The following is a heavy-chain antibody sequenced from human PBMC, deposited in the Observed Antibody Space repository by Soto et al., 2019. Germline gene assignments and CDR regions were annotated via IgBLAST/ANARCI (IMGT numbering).Heavy chain of an antibody. CDR3: ARGGYNWNDGTLDY. CDR2: INHSGRT. D-gene: IGHD1-20*01. Sequence: QVQLQQWGAGLLKPSETLSLTCAVYGGSFSGYFWSWIRQPPGKGLEWIGDINHSGRTNYNPSLKRRVTISVDTSKNQFSLKLSSVTAADTAVYYCARGGYNWNDGTLDYWGQGTLVTVSS. CDR1: GGSFSGYF. J-gene: IGHJ4*02. V-gene: IGHV4-34*01.